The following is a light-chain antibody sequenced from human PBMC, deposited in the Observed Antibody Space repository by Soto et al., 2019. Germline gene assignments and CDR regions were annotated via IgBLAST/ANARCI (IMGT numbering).Light chain of an antibody. Sequence: DVVMTQSPLSLPVTPGEPASISCRSSQSLLHSNGYNYLDWFLQRPGQSPQLLIYLGSNRASGVPDRFSGSGSGTDFTLKISRVEAEDLGVYYCMQALQTPLTFCGGTKVEIK. V-gene: IGKV2-28*01. J-gene: IGKJ4*01. CDR3: MQALQTPLT. CDR2: LGS. CDR1: QSLLHSNGYNY.